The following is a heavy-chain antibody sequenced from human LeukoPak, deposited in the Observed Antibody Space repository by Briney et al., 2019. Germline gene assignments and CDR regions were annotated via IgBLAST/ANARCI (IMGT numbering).Heavy chain of an antibody. Sequence: GGSLRLSCAASGFTFNNYAMSWVRQAPGKGLEWVSGISDSGGSTYYADSVKGRFTISRDNSKNTVHLQMNNLRVEDTAVYFCVRHDSYIPYRGQGTLVTVSS. D-gene: IGHD5-18*01. CDR3: VRHDSYIPY. CDR1: GFTFNNYA. CDR2: ISDSGGST. V-gene: IGHV3-23*01. J-gene: IGHJ4*02.